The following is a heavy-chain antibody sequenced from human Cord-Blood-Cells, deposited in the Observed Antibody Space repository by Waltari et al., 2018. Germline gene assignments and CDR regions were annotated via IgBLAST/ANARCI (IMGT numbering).Heavy chain of an antibody. CDR1: GYNVTGYY. Sequence: QVQLVQSGAELKKPGATVKVTCKASGYNVTGYYMHGFAQAPGQGLEWMGWINPNSGGTNYAQKFQGRVTMTRDTSISTAYMELSRLRSDDTAVYYCARDLGAAAGTHWFDPWGQGTLVTVSS. J-gene: IGHJ5*02. D-gene: IGHD6-13*01. CDR3: ARDLGAAAGTHWFDP. CDR2: INPNSGGT. V-gene: IGHV1-2*02.